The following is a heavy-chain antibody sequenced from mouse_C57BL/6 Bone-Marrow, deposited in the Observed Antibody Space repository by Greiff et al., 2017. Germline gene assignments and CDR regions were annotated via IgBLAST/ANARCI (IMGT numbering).Heavy chain of an antibody. CDR2: IDPSDSYT. Sequence: QVQLQQPGAELVKPGASVKLSCKASGYTFTSYWMQWVKQRPGQGLEWIGEIDPSDSYTNYNQKFKGKATLTVDTSSSTAYMQLSSLTSEDSAVYYCARFGGLFAYWGQGTLVTVSA. CDR3: ARFGGLFAY. CDR1: GYTFTSYW. D-gene: IGHD3-3*01. J-gene: IGHJ3*01. V-gene: IGHV1-50*01.